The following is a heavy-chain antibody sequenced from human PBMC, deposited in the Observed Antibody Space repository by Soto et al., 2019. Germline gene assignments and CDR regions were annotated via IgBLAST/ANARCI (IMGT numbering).Heavy chain of an antibody. CDR3: VRTSGLDY. V-gene: IGHV3-7*01. J-gene: IGHJ4*02. Sequence: EVQLVESGGGLVQPGGSLRLSCAASGFTFSDFWMSWVRQAPGKGLEWVANIKHDGSEEHFVDSVKGRFTSSRDNAKNSLYLQMSSLRAEDTAVYYCVRTSGLDYWGQGVLVTVSS. CDR2: IKHDGSEE. CDR1: GFTFSDFW.